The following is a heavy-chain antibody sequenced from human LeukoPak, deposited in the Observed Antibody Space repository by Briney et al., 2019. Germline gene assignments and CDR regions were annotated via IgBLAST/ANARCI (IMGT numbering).Heavy chain of an antibody. Sequence: GSLRLSCAASGFTVSSNYMNWVRQAPGKGLEWVSVIYGGGNIYYADSVKGRFTISRDNSKNTLYLQMNSLRAEDTAVYYCARGAGYNYPYYFDYWGQGTLVTVSS. V-gene: IGHV3-53*01. CDR1: GFTVSSNY. J-gene: IGHJ4*02. CDR3: ARGAGYNYPYYFDY. D-gene: IGHD5-24*01. CDR2: IYGGGNI.